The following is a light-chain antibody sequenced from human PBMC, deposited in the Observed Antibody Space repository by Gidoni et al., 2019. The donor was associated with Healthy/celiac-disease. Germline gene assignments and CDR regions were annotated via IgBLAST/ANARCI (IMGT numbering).Light chain of an antibody. CDR3: GTWDSSLSAAV. CDR1: SSNIGNNY. J-gene: IGLJ7*01. CDR2: DNN. Sequence: QSVLTQPPSVSAPPGQKVTISCSGSSSNIGNNYVSWYQQLPGTAPKLLISDNNKRPSGIPDRFSGSKSGTSATLGITGLQTGDEADYYCGTWDSSLSAAVFGGGTKLTVL. V-gene: IGLV1-51*01.